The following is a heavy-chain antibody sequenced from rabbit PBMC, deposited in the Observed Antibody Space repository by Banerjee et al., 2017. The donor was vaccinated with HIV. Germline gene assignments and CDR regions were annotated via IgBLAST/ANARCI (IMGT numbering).Heavy chain of an antibody. CDR1: GIDFSNYYY. D-gene: IGHD7-1*01. V-gene: IGHV1S40*01. CDR2: IYTGSSGST. Sequence: QSLEESGGDLVKPGGTLTLTCTASGIDFSNYYYMCWVRQAPGKGLEWVACIYTGSSGSTWYASWAKGRFTISKTSSTTVTLQMTSLTAADTATYFCARDGYAGYIPYGYALNLWGPGTLVTVS. J-gene: IGHJ4*01. CDR3: ARDGYAGYIPYGYALNL.